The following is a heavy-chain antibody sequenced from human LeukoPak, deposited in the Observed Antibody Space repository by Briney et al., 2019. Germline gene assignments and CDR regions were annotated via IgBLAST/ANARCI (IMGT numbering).Heavy chain of an antibody. CDR2: INHSGST. CDR3: ARGWGPAYCGGDCHRHFDY. J-gene: IGHJ4*02. Sequence: SETLSLTCAVYGGSFSGYYWSWIRQPPGKGLEWIGEINHSGSTNYNPSLKSRVTISVDTSKNQFSLKLSSVIAADTALYYCARGWGPAYCGGDCHRHFDYWGQGTLVTVSS. D-gene: IGHD2-21*02. CDR1: GGSFSGYY. V-gene: IGHV4-34*01.